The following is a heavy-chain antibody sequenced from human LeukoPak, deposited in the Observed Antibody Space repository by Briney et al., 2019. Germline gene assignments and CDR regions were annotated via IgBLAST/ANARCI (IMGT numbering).Heavy chain of an antibody. Sequence: GGSLRHSCAASGFTFSSYSFNWVRQAPGKGLKWVSSISGSSDYRSYADSVKGRFTISRDNAKNSLYLQMNSLRAEDTAVYYCGRGYYGDYGYGMDVWGQGTTVTVSS. J-gene: IGHJ6*02. D-gene: IGHD4-17*01. V-gene: IGHV3-21*01. CDR3: GRGYYGDYGYGMDV. CDR1: GFTFSSYS. CDR2: ISGSSDYR.